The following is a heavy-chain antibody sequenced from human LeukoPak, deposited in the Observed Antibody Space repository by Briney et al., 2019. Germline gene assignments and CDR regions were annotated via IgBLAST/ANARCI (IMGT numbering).Heavy chain of an antibody. Sequence: ASVKVSCKASGYTFTNYGISWVRQAPGQGLEWMGWISAHNGDTNYTQKFQGRLIMTTDTSTGTAYMELRSLRSDDTAVYYCARDWKRRNYDFWSGYPQGTFDIWGQGTMVTVSS. V-gene: IGHV1-18*01. CDR3: ARDWKRRNYDFWSGYPQGTFDI. CDR1: GYTFTNYG. J-gene: IGHJ3*02. D-gene: IGHD3-3*01. CDR2: ISAHNGDT.